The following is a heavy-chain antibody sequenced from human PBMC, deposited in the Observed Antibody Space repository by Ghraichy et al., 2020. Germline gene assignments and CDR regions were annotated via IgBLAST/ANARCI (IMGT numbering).Heavy chain of an antibody. J-gene: IGHJ4*02. CDR2: IYYSWST. D-gene: IGHD3-10*01. CDR1: GGSISSSSYY. V-gene: IGHV4-39*01. CDR3: AGQAHRATMVRGVIFYLFDY. Sequence: SETLSLTCTVSGGSISSSSYYWGWIRQPPGKGLEWIGSIYYSWSTYYNPSLKSRVTISVDTSKNQFSLKLSSVTAADTAVYYCAGQAHRATMVRGVIFYLFDYWGQGTLVTVSS.